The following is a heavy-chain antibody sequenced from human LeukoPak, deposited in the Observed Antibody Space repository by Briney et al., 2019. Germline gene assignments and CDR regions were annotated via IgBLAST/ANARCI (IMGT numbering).Heavy chain of an antibody. CDR2: IKTDGSST. Sequence: PGGSLRLSCAASGFTFSSYWMHWVRQAPGKGLVWVSRIKTDGSSTSYADSVEGRFTISRDNSKNTLYLQMNSLRAEDTAVYYCARGIDYYDSSGYYVYYYGMDVWGQGTTVTVSS. J-gene: IGHJ6*02. V-gene: IGHV3-74*01. D-gene: IGHD3-22*01. CDR1: GFTFSSYW. CDR3: ARGIDYYDSSGYYVYYYGMDV.